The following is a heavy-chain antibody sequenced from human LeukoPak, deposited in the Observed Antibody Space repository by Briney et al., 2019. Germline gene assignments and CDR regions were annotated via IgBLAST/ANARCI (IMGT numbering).Heavy chain of an antibody. J-gene: IGHJ4*02. CDR3: ARARAPYYYYGSGRGPFDY. V-gene: IGHV1-2*02. D-gene: IGHD3-10*01. CDR2: INPNSGGT. Sequence: ASVKVSCKSSGYTFTGYYMHWVRQAPGQGLEWMGWINPNSGGTNYAQKFQGRVTMTRDTSISTAYMELSRLRSDDTAAYYCARARAPYYYYGSGRGPFDYWGQGTLVTVSS. CDR1: GYTFTGYY.